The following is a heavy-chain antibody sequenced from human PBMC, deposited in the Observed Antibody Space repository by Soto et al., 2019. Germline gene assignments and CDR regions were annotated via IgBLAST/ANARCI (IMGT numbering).Heavy chain of an antibody. CDR3: ARESEDLTSNFDY. V-gene: IGHV3-21*06. Sequence: LRLSCAASGFTFTRYSMNWVRQAPGKGLEWVSSISSTTNYIYYGDSMKGRFTISRDNAKNSLYLEMNSLRAEDTAVYYCARESEDLTSNFDYWGQGPRSPSPQ. CDR2: ISSTTNYI. CDR1: GFTFTRYS. J-gene: IGHJ4*02.